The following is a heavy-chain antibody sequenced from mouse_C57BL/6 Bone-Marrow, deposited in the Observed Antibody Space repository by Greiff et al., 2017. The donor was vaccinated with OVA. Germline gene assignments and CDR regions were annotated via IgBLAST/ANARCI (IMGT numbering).Heavy chain of an antibody. CDR2: IRNKANGYTT. CDR3: ARYGNPYYFDY. V-gene: IGHV7-3*01. Sequence: DVQLVESGGGLVQPGGSLSLSCAASGFTFTDYYMSWVRQPPGKALEWLGFIRNKANGYTTEYSASVKGRFTISRDNSQSILYLQMNALRAEDSATYYCARYGNPYYFDYWGQGTTLTVSS. CDR1: GFTFTDYY. J-gene: IGHJ2*01.